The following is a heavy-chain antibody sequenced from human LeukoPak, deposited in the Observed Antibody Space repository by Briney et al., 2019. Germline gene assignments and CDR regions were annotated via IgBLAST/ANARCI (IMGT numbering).Heavy chain of an antibody. V-gene: IGHV3-23*01. CDR2: ISTSGNT. J-gene: IGHJ4*02. Sequence: GGSLRLSCAASGFTFSDYAMAWVRQAPGKGLEWVSSISTSGNTYYADSVKGRFTISRDNSKDTLYLQINSLTTEDTAVYYCARRLRGNYDYWGQGTLVTVSS. CDR1: GFTFSDYA. CDR3: ARRLRGNYDY. D-gene: IGHD1-7*01.